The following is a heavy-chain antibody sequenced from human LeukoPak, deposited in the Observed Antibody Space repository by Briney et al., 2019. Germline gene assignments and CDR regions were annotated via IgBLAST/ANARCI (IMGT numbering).Heavy chain of an antibody. CDR2: ISWNSGSI. Sequence: GGSLRLSCAASGFTFDDYAMHWVRQAPGKGLEWVSGISWNSGSIGYADSAKGRFTISRDNAKNSLYLQMNSLRAEDMALYYCAKDMGDHDAFDIWGQGTMVTVSS. V-gene: IGHV3-9*03. CDR1: GFTFDDYA. D-gene: IGHD3-16*01. CDR3: AKDMGDHDAFDI. J-gene: IGHJ3*02.